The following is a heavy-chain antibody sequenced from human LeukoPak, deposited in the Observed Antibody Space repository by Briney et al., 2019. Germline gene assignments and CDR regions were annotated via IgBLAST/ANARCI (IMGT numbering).Heavy chain of an antibody. V-gene: IGHV3-23*01. CDR1: GFTFSNYA. CDR2: ISGSGGST. D-gene: IGHD5/OR15-5a*01. CDR3: ARDLSPVDIVSTVLDH. Sequence: GGPLRLSCAASGFTFSNYAMSWVRQAPGKGLEWVSAISGSGGSTYYADSVKGRFTISRDNAKNSLYLQMSSLRAEDTAVYYCARDLSPVDIVSTVLDHWGHGTLVTVSS. J-gene: IGHJ4*01.